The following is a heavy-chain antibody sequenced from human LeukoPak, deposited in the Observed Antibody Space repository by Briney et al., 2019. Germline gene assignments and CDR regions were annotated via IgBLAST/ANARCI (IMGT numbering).Heavy chain of an antibody. Sequence: PGGSLRLSCAASGFTFSSYAMSWVRQAPGKGLEWVSSISSSSYIYYADSVKGRFTISRDNAKNSLYLQMNSLRAEDTAVYYCARDSGGEGALDYWGQGTLVTVSS. CDR2: ISSSSYI. CDR1: GFTFSSYA. V-gene: IGHV3-21*01. D-gene: IGHD1-26*01. CDR3: ARDSGGEGALDY. J-gene: IGHJ4*02.